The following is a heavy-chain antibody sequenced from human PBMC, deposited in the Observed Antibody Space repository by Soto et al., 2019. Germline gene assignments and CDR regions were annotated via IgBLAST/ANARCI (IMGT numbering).Heavy chain of an antibody. J-gene: IGHJ4*02. Sequence: SETLSLTCTVSGGSISRSGYYWSWIRQHPGKGLEWIGYIYFSGSTYYNPSLKSRVTISVDTSKNQFSLNLNSVTAADTAVYYRAGIVATNFDYWGQGTLVTVSS. V-gene: IGHV4-31*03. CDR2: IYFSGST. D-gene: IGHD5-12*01. CDR1: GGSISRSGYY. CDR3: AGIVATNFDY.